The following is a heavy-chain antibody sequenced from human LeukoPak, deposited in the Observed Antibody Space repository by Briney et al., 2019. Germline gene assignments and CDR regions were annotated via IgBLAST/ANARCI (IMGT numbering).Heavy chain of an antibody. Sequence: GGSLRLSCAASGFTFSSYSMNWVRQAPGKGLEWVSYISSSSSTIYYADSVKGRFTISRDNAKNSLYLQMNSLRAEDTAVYYCARDRPPRPFDYWGQGTLVTVSS. CDR2: ISSSSSTI. V-gene: IGHV3-48*04. J-gene: IGHJ4*02. CDR1: GFTFSSYS. CDR3: ARDRPPRPFDY.